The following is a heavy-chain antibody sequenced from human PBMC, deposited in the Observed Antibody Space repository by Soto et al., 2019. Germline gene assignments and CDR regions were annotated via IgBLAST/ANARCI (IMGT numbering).Heavy chain of an antibody. J-gene: IGHJ4*02. CDR2: IYWDDDK. CDR3: AHRVLRVVFGLVTTTAIYFYF. D-gene: IGHD3-3*01. Sequence: QITLNESGPTVVKPTETLTLTCTFSGFSLTTSGVGVGWVRQSPGKAPEWLAFIYWDDDKRYSTSLKSRLTITKDSSMIHVVRTTANVDPAQTATYDCAHRVLRVVFGLVTTTAIYFYFWGQGTPVAVSS. V-gene: IGHV2-5*02. CDR1: GFSLTTSGVG.